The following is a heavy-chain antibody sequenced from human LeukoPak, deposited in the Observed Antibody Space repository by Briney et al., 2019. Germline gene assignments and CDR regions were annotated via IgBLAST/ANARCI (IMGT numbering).Heavy chain of an antibody. V-gene: IGHV4-61*02. CDR2: IYTSGST. CDR1: GGSISSGSYY. Sequence: SETLSLTCTVSGGSISSGSYYWSWIRQPAGKGLEWNGRIYTSGSTNYNPSLKSRVTISVDTSKNQFSLKLSSVTAADTAVYYCAGTTVSYYYYYMDVWGKGTTVTVSS. D-gene: IGHD4-17*01. CDR3: AGTTVSYYYYYMDV. J-gene: IGHJ6*03.